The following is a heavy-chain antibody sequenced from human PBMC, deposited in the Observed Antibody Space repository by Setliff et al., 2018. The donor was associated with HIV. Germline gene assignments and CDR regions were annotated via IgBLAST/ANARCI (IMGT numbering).Heavy chain of an antibody. CDR3: ARGGAFCGRDSCYYLGY. J-gene: IGHJ4*02. V-gene: IGHV4-31*01. D-gene: IGHD2-21*02. Sequence: SETLSLTCTVSGDSIDRSNFFWTWIRQHPGKGLEWIGYIYYSGSATYNPSLKSQASISVDTSRNEFSLKLSSVTAADTAVYFCARGGAFCGRDSCYYLGYWGQGNPVT. CDR2: IYYSGSA. CDR1: GDSIDRSNFF.